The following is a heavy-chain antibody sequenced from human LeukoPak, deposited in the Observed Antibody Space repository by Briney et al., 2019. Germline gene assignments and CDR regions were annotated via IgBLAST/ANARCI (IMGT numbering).Heavy chain of an antibody. V-gene: IGHV1-18*01. Sequence: ASVKVSCKASGYTFTSYGISWVRQAPEQGLEWMGWISAYNGNTSYAQKLQGRVTMTTDTSTSTAYMELRSLRSDDAAVYYCARHPAPYYYDSSGYSAAPWGKGTLVTVSP. D-gene: IGHD3-22*01. CDR1: GYTFTSYG. CDR3: ARHPAPYYYDSSGYSAAP. CDR2: ISAYNGNT. J-gene: IGHJ5*02.